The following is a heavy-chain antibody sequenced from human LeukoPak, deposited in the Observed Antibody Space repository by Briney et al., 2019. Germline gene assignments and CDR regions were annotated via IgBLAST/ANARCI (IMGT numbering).Heavy chain of an antibody. J-gene: IGHJ6*03. Sequence: GGSLRLSCAASRFIFDNYGMTWVRQAPGKGLEWVSSISSSSSYIYYADSVKGRFTISRDNAKNSLYLQMNSLRAEDTAVYHCARASGWYERGPDYYYYYMDVRGKGTTVTVSS. CDR3: ARASGWYERGPDYYYYYMDV. D-gene: IGHD6-19*01. CDR2: ISSSSSYI. CDR1: RFIFDNYG. V-gene: IGHV3-21*01.